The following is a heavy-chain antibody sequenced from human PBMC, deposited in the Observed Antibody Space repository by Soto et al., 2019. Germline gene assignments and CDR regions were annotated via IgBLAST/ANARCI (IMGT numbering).Heavy chain of an antibody. V-gene: IGHV3-21*02. CDR2: IGRVSTYI. Sequence: QLVESVGGLVKPGGSLRLSCVASGFPFSSFSLNWIRQAPGKGLEWVSSIGRVSTYIYYADSVRGRFPVSRDNAKNSVYLQMNVLTAEDSGIYYCARVTAGSGSYQIDLWGQGTLVTVSS. CDR1: GFPFSSFS. D-gene: IGHD3-10*01. J-gene: IGHJ4*02. CDR3: ARVTAGSGSYQIDL.